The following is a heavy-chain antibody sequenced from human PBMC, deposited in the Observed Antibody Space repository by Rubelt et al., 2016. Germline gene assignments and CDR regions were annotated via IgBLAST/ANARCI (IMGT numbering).Heavy chain of an antibody. J-gene: IGHJ1*01. V-gene: IGHV3-21*01. D-gene: IGHD4-17*01. CDR1: GFTSSTYT. Sequence: EVQLVESGGGLVKPGGSLRLSCAASGFTSSTYTMTWVRQAPGKGLEWVSSISSSSGYIYYADSVKGRFTTSRENAMSSLYLQMNSLRAEDTAVYYCARDRDYGRPWGYFQYWGQGTLVTVSS. CDR2: ISSSSGYI. CDR3: ARDRDYGRPWGYFQY.